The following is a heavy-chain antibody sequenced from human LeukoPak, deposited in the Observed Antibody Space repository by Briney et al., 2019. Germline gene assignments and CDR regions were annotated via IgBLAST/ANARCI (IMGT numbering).Heavy chain of an antibody. D-gene: IGHD2-21*02. CDR1: GYTFTGYY. Sequence: ASVKVSCKASGYTFTGYYMHWVRQAPGQGRDWMGWINPNSGGTNYAQKFQGRVTMTRDTSISTAYMELSRLRSDDTAVYYCARGVAYCGGDCYPIAPWGQGTLVTVSS. J-gene: IGHJ5*02. CDR3: ARGVAYCGGDCYPIAP. CDR2: INPNSGGT. V-gene: IGHV1-2*02.